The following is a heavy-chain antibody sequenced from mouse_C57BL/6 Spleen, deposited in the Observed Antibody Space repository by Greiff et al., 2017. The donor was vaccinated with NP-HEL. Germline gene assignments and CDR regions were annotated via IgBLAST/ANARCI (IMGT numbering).Heavy chain of an antibody. Sequence: EVQLQESGPVLVKPGASVKMSCKASGYTFTDYYMNWVKQSPGQSLEWIGVINPYNGGTSYNQKFKGKATLTVDKSPSTDYMELNSLTSEDSAVYCCARGRGYGNYDAMDYWGQGTSVTVSS. V-gene: IGHV1-19*01. CDR2: INPYNGGT. J-gene: IGHJ4*01. CDR1: GYTFTDYY. D-gene: IGHD2-1*01. CDR3: ARGRGYGNYDAMDY.